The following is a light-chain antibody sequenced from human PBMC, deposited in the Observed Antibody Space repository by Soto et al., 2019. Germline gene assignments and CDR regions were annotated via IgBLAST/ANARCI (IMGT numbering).Light chain of an antibody. CDR3: AAWDDSLNGRV. CDR1: NSNIGSNT. V-gene: IGLV1-44*01. J-gene: IGLJ3*02. CDR2: SNN. Sequence: QSVLTQPPSASGTPGQRVTISCSGSNSNIGSNTVNWYQQVPGTAPKLLIYSNNQRPSGVPDRFSRSKSGTSASLAISGLQSEDEAEYSCAAWDDSLNGRVFGGGTKLTVL.